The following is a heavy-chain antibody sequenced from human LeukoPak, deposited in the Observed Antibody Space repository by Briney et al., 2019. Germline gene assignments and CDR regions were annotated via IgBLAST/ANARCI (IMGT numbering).Heavy chain of an antibody. D-gene: IGHD2-2*01. CDR1: GGSLSSGGYS. V-gene: IGHV4-30-2*01. CDR3: ARGVWVVVPAPSLGWFDP. J-gene: IGHJ5*02. Sequence: SETLSLTCAVSGGSLSSGGYSWRWLRQPPGTGLEWIGYIYHSGSTYYNPSLKSRVTISVDRSKNQFSLKLSSVTAADTAVYYCARGVWVVVPAPSLGWFDPWGQGTLVTVSS. CDR2: IYHSGST.